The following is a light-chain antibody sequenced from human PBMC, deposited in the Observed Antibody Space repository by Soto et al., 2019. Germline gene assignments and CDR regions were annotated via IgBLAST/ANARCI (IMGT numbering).Light chain of an antibody. CDR1: QSVSSY. CDR3: KQGSTWPPGA. CDR2: DAS. J-gene: IGKJ5*01. Sequence: EIGLTQSGATLTLTAGERATLSCRASQSVSSYLAWYQQKPGQAPRLLIYDASNRATGIPARFSGSGSGTDFTLAFSFLEPEDFAVYYCKQGSTWPPGAIAQGTRLEIK. V-gene: IGKV3-11*01.